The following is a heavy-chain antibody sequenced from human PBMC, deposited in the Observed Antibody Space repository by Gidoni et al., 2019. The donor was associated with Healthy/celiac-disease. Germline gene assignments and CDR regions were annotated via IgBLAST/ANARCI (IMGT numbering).Heavy chain of an antibody. CDR2: INHSAST. CDR3: ASRTYMSTFGGVIDWYFDL. CDR1: GGSFRGYY. J-gene: IGHJ2*01. V-gene: IGHV4-34*01. D-gene: IGHD3-16*02. Sequence: QVQLQQWCSGLFQPSESLSLTCAVYGGSFRGYYRRWIRQPPGKGLEWIGEINHSASTNYNPPLKSRVTISVDTSKNQFSLKLSAVTAADTAVYYCASRTYMSTFGGVIDWYFDLWGRGTLVTVSS.